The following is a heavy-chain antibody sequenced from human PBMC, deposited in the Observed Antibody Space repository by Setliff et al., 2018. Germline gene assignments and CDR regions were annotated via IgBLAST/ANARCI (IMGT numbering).Heavy chain of an antibody. CDR1: GYSFINYG. J-gene: IGHJ4*02. V-gene: IGHV1-18*01. Sequence: ASVKVSCKTSGYSFINYGLSWMRQAPGQGREWVGWISGYNGNTDYAQNLQGRVTMTIDTSTSTAYMELRSLRPEDTAVYYCARVPRLEWLLPTFDSWGQGTPVTVSS. CDR2: ISGYNGNT. D-gene: IGHD3-3*01. CDR3: ARVPRLEWLLPTFDS.